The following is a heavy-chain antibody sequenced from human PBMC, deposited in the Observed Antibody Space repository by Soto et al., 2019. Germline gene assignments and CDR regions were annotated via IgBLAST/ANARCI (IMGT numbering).Heavy chain of an antibody. CDR3: ATLATVTTSIFDY. Sequence: PGGSLRLSCAASGFTFSSYAMHWVRQAPGKGLEWVAVISYDGSNKYYADSVKGRFTISRDNSKNTLYLQMNSLRAEDTAVYYCATLATVTTSIFDYWGQGTLVTVSS. D-gene: IGHD4-17*01. J-gene: IGHJ4*02. V-gene: IGHV3-30-3*01. CDR1: GFTFSSYA. CDR2: ISYDGSNK.